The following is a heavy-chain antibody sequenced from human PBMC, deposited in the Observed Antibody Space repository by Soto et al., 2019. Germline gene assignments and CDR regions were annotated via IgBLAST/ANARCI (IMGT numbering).Heavy chain of an antibody. CDR2: SDPEEGET. D-gene: IGHD3-16*01. CDR1: GYTLTEFS. CDR3: ATVAVQVGWFRSDYVPQFDS. J-gene: IGHJ4*02. Sequence: ASVKVSCKVSGYTLTEFSIHWVRQAPGKGLEWMGGSDPEEGETIYAQRFQGRVIMTEDTSTDTAYMELSSLRSEDTAVYYCATVAVQVGWFRSDYVPQFDSWGQGTLVTVSS. V-gene: IGHV1-24*01.